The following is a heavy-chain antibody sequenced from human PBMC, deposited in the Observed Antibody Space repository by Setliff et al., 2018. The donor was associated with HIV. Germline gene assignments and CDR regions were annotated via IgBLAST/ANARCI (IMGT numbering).Heavy chain of an antibody. CDR1: GGSISSGSYY. CDR3: ARESRNDFWSGYYRTFDI. J-gene: IGHJ3*02. Sequence: SETLSLTCTVSGGSISSGSYYWSWIRQPAGKGLEWIGHIYASGNTYYNPFLKSRVTISVDTSKNQFSLKLSSVTAADTAMYFCARESRNDFWSGYYRTFDIWGQGTMVTVS. D-gene: IGHD3-3*01. CDR2: IYASGNT. V-gene: IGHV4-61*09.